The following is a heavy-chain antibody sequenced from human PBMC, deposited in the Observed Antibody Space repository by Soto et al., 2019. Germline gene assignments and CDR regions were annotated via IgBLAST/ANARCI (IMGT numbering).Heavy chain of an antibody. Sequence: EVQLVESGGGLVQPGGSLRLSCAASGFTFSSYWMHWVRQAPGKGLVWVSRINSDGSSTNYADSVKGRLTISKDNAKNTVYLQMNSLRAEDTAVYYCARVWGATFYYYGMDVWGQGTTVTVSS. D-gene: IGHD1-26*01. V-gene: IGHV3-74*01. CDR3: ARVWGATFYYYGMDV. J-gene: IGHJ6*02. CDR2: INSDGSST. CDR1: GFTFSSYW.